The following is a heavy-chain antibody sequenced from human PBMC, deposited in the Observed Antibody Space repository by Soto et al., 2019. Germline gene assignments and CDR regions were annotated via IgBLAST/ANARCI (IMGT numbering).Heavy chain of an antibody. CDR2: IIPIFGTT. CDR3: ARGVGAYYFDY. J-gene: IGHJ4*02. CDR1: GGTFSTKA. D-gene: IGHD1-26*01. Sequence: QVQLVQSGAEVKKPGSSVKVSCKASGGTFSTKAITWVRQAPGQGLEWLGGIIPIFGTTDYARKFQGRVTITAAESTSTVFIELSSLTSEDTAVYYCARGVGAYYFDYWGQGTLVTVSS. V-gene: IGHV1-69*01.